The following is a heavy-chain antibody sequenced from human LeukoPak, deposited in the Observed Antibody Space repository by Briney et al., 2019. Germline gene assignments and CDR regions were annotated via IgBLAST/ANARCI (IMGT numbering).Heavy chain of an antibody. V-gene: IGHV3-21*01. J-gene: IGHJ4*02. D-gene: IGHD6-6*01. CDR3: AREGAYSSSSFDY. CDR1: GFTFSSYS. Sequence: GGSLRLSCAASGFTFSSYSMNWVRQAPGKGLEWVPSISSSSSCIYYADSVKGRFTISRDNAKNSLYLQMNSLRAEDTAVYYCAREGAYSSSSFDYWGQGTLVTVSS. CDR2: ISSSSSCI.